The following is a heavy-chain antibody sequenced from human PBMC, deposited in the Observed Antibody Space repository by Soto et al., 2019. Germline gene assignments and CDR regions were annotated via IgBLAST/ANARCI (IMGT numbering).Heavy chain of an antibody. D-gene: IGHD6-13*01. V-gene: IGHV1-69*12. CDR3: ARDPRYSSSWGGGGYFDY. CDR1: GGTFSSYA. Sequence: QVQLVQSGAEVKKPGSSVKVSCKASGGTFSSYAISWVRQAPGQGLEWMGGIIPIFGTANYAQKFQGRVTITADESTSTAYMELSSLRSEDTAVYCCARDPRYSSSWGGGGYFDYWGQGTLVTVSS. J-gene: IGHJ4*02. CDR2: IIPIFGTA.